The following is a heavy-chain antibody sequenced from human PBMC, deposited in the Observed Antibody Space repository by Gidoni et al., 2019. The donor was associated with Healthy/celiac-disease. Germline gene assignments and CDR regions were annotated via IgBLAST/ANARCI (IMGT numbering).Heavy chain of an antibody. J-gene: IGHJ6*02. CDR1: GFTFSSYA. Sequence: EVQLVESGGGLVQPGGSLRLSCAAAGFTFSSYAMSWVRQAPGKGLEWVSAISGSGGSTYYADSVKGRFTISRDNSKNTLYLQMNSLRAEDTAVYYCAKELYGVFGVVNGMDVWGQGTTVTVSS. D-gene: IGHD3-3*01. CDR2: ISGSGGST. V-gene: IGHV3-23*04. CDR3: AKELYGVFGVVNGMDV.